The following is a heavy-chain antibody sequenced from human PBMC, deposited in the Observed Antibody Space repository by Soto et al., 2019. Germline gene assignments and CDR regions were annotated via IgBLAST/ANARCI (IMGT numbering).Heavy chain of an antibody. CDR1: GGSFSGYY. CDR2: INHSGST. CDR3: ARVAASSRGVVVPAARGDLDY. Sequence: SETLSLTCAVSGGSFSGYYWSWIRQPPGKGLEWIGEINHSGSTNYNPSLKSRVTISVDTSKNQFSLKLSPVTAADTAVYYCARVAASSRGVVVPAARGDLDYWGQGTLVTVSS. J-gene: IGHJ4*02. D-gene: IGHD2-2*01. V-gene: IGHV4-34*01.